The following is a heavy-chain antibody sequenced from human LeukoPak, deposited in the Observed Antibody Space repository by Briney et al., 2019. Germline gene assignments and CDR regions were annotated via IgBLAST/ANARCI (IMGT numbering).Heavy chain of an antibody. CDR3: ARDLTMVRGARYRPYNWFGP. Sequence: SVKVSCKASRGTFSSYAISWVRQAPGQGLEWMGGIIPIFGTASYAQKFQGRVTISADESTSTAYMELSSLRSEDTSVYFCARDLTMVRGARYRPYNWFGPWGQGTLVTVSS. D-gene: IGHD3-10*01. J-gene: IGHJ5*02. CDR1: RGTFSSYA. CDR2: IIPIFGTA. V-gene: IGHV1-69*13.